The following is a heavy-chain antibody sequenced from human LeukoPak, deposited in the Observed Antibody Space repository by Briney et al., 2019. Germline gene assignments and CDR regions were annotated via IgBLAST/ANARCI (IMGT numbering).Heavy chain of an antibody. CDR3: VRKTAHSSGWYLF. V-gene: IGHV3-23*01. D-gene: IGHD6-19*01. CDR1: GFTFSNYA. Sequence: GGSLRLSCAASATSGFTFSNYAMNWFRQAPGKGLEWVSSIYGGGDIIYYAASVKGRFTISRDNSKNMLYLHMTSLRTEDTAVYYCVRKTAHSSGWYLFWGQGTLVTVSS. CDR2: IYGGGDII. J-gene: IGHJ4*02.